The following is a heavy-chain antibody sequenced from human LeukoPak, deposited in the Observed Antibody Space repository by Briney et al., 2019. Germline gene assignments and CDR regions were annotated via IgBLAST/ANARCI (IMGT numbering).Heavy chain of an antibody. CDR2: IYPGTSTT. J-gene: IGHJ5*02. CDR3: ARYDGGWLIGQVNAENYFDP. V-gene: IGHV5-51*01. D-gene: IGHD6-19*01. Sequence: GESLKISCKGSGYRFTNYWIGWVRLMSGKGLEWMGSIYPGTSTTRYNPSFQGQVTISADTSINTAYLQWSSLKASDTAIYYCARYDGGWLIGQVNAENYFDPWGQGTLVTASS. CDR1: GYRFTNYW.